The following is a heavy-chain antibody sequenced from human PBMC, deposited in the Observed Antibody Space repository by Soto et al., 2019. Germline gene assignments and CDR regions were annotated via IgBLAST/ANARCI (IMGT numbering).Heavy chain of an antibody. CDR2: TNTGGTT. CDR1: GFTVNSNY. D-gene: IGHD2-21*01. Sequence: EVQVLATGGGLIQPGGSLRLSCAASGFTVNSNYMSWVRQAPGQGLQWVSITNTGGTTYYADSVKGRFTVSRDNSKNTLYLQMESLGAEDTAVYYCAKGYGCIVALWGEGTTVRVSP. CDR3: AKGYGCIVAL. J-gene: IGHJ6*04. V-gene: IGHV3-53*02.